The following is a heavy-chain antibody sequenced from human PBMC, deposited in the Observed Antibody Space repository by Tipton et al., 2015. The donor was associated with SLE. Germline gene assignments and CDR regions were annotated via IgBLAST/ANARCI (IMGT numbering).Heavy chain of an antibody. CDR1: GFTFSSYA. CDR2: ISGSSVST. J-gene: IGHJ4*02. V-gene: IGHV3-23*01. Sequence: SLRLSCAASGFTFSSYAMSWVRQAPGKGLEWVSTISGSSVSTYYADSVKGRFIISRDNSKNTLYLQMNSLRAEDTAVYYCAGHISGWSFYYFDYWGQGTLVTVSS. D-gene: IGHD6-19*01. CDR3: AGHISGWSFYYFDY.